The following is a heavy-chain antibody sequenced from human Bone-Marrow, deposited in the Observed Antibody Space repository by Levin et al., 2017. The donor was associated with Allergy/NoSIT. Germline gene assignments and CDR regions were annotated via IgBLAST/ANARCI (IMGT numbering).Heavy chain of an antibody. D-gene: IGHD6-6*01. CDR3: ASPYSGSSHDWYFDL. Sequence: GGSLRLSCAASGFTFSSYSMNWVRQAPGKGLEWVSSISSSSSYIYYADSVKGRFTISRDNAKNSLYLQMNSLRAEDTAVYYCASPYSGSSHDWYFDLWGRGTLVTVSS. J-gene: IGHJ2*01. CDR2: ISSSSSYI. V-gene: IGHV3-21*01. CDR1: GFTFSSYS.